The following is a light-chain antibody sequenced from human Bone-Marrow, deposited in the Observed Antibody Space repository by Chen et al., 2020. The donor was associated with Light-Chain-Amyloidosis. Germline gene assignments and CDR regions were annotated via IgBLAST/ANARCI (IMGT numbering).Light chain of an antibody. V-gene: IGKV1-39*01. CDR1: HSVDKY. CDR3: QQTYSDSAYT. J-gene: IGKJ2*01. CDR2: AAS. Sequence: DIQMTQSPPSLSASIGDTVTITCRASHSVDKYLNWYQQKAGKPPTLLIYAASSLQSGVPPRFRGSGAGTDFSLTISNLQPDDIATYYCQQTYSDSAYTFGQGTNLQI.